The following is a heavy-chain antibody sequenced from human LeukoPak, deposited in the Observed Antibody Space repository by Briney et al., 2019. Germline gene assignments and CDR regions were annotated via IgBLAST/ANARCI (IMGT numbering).Heavy chain of an antibody. V-gene: IGHV4-34*01. J-gene: IGHJ4*02. CDR3: ARESSTWNSFEY. CDR2: INDSGDT. Sequence: PETLSLTCAVYGGSFSGYYWSWIRQSPGRGLEWVGQINDSGDTDYNPSLKGRVTISIDTSKKQFSLRLRSVTAADTALYYCARESSTWNSFEYWGQGTAVTVSS. CDR1: GGSFSGYY. D-gene: IGHD6-6*01.